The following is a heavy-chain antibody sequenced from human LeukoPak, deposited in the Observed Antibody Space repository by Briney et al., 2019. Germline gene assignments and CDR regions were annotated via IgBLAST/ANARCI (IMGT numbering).Heavy chain of an antibody. D-gene: IGHD2-2*02. CDR2: IIPIFRTT. J-gene: IGHJ2*01. Sequence: SVNVSCKASARTFSSYAISWVRQAPGQGIEWMGAIIPIFRTTTHAQNFQGRVTITADESTSTAYMELSSLRSEDTAVYYCALSIVVVPAAIVDLTWYFDLWGRGTLVTVTS. V-gene: IGHV1-69*01. CDR1: ARTFSSYA. CDR3: ALSIVVVPAAIVDLTWYFDL.